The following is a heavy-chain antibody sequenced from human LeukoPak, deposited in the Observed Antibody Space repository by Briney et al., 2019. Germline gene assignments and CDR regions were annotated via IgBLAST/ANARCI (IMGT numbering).Heavy chain of an antibody. Sequence: ALVKVSCKASGYTFTSYYMHWVRQAPGQGLEWMGIINPSGGSTSYAQKFQGRVTMTRDMSTSTVYMELSSLRSEDTAVYYCARGFVEMATITRYYFDYWGQGTLVTVSS. CDR3: ARGFVEMATITRYYFDY. V-gene: IGHV1-46*01. CDR2: INPSGGST. J-gene: IGHJ4*02. CDR1: GYTFTSYY. D-gene: IGHD5-24*01.